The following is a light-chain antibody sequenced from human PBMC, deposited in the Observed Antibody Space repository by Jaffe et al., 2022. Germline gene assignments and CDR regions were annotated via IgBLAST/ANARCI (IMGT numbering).Light chain of an antibody. V-gene: IGLV6-57*02. Sequence: NFMLTQPHSVSESPGKTVTISCTGSSGSIASNYVQWYQQRPGSAPTTVIYEDNQRPSGVPDRFSGSIDSSSNSASLTISGLKTEDEADYYCQSYDSSTPNWVFGGGTKLTVL. CDR3: QSYDSSTPNWV. CDR2: EDN. J-gene: IGLJ3*02. CDR1: SGSIASNY.